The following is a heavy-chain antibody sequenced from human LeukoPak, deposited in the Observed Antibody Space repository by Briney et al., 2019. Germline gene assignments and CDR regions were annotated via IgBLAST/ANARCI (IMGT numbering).Heavy chain of an antibody. Sequence: GGSLRLSCAASGFTFSSYSMNWVRQAPGKGLEWVSYISSSSSTIYYADSVKGRFTISRDNARNSLYLQMNSLRAEDTAVYYCATSPPSSIQLWPGVNWYFDLWGRGTLVTVSS. V-gene: IGHV3-48*04. CDR3: ATSPPSSIQLWPGVNWYFDL. D-gene: IGHD5-18*01. CDR2: ISSSSSTI. CDR1: GFTFSSYS. J-gene: IGHJ2*01.